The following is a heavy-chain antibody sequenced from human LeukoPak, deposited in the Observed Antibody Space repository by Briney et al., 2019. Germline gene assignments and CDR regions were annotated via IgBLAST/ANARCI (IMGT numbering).Heavy chain of an antibody. CDR3: ARVGAPGAADY. CDR1: GFTFSGFW. Sequence: GGSLRLSCEASGFTFSGFWTSWVRQAPGKGLECVAHIKEDGSENWFVDSVRGRFTISRDNAKNSLYLQMNSLRAEDTAVYYCARVGAPGAADYWGQGTLVTVSS. J-gene: IGHJ4*02. D-gene: IGHD4/OR15-4a*01. V-gene: IGHV3-7*01. CDR2: IKEDGSEN.